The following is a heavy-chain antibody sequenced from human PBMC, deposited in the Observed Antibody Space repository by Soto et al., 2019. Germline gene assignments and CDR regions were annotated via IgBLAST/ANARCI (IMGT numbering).Heavy chain of an antibody. CDR1: GLTFNNYA. J-gene: IGHJ4*02. Sequence: EVQLLESGGGLVQPGGSLRLSCAASGLTFNNYAMSWVRQAPGKGLEWVSFISGSGNSTSYADSVKGRFTLSRDNSKNTMYMQMNNLRAEDTAVYYCATDRGSSIVGDHPVWGQGTLVTVSS. V-gene: IGHV3-23*01. CDR3: ATDRGSSIVGDHPV. D-gene: IGHD1-26*01. CDR2: ISGSGNST.